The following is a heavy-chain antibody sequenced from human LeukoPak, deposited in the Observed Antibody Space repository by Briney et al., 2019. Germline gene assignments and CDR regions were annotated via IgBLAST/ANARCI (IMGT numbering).Heavy chain of an antibody. J-gene: IGHJ4*02. CDR1: GFTFSSYA. D-gene: IGHD6-13*01. CDR3: AKTSKYSTTWYDY. Sequence: PGGSLRLSCAASGFTFSSYAMSWVRQAPGKGLEWVSGISGDGGSTYYADSVKGRFTISRGSSENALYLQMNSRRAEDTAVYYCAKTSKYSTTWYDYWGEGTLVTVSS. V-gene: IGHV3-23*01. CDR2: ISGDGGST.